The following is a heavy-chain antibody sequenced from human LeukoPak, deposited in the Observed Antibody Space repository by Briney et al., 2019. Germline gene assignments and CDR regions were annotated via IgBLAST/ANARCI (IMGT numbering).Heavy chain of an antibody. Sequence: SETLSLTCAVYGGSFSGYYWSWIRQPPGKGLEWIGEINHSGSTNYNPSLKSRVTISVDTSKSQFSLQLRSVTAADTAVYYCAREDPQTTVPEGMDVWGQGTTVTVSS. V-gene: IGHV4-34*01. CDR3: AREDPQTTVPEGMDV. D-gene: IGHD4-17*01. CDR2: INHSGST. CDR1: GGSFSGYY. J-gene: IGHJ6*02.